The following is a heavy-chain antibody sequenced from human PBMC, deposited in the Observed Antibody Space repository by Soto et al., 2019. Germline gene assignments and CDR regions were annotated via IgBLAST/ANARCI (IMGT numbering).Heavy chain of an antibody. D-gene: IGHD3-3*01. Sequence: GASVKVSCKASGGTFSSYAISWVRQAPGQGLEWMGGIIPIFGTANYAQKFQGRVTITADESTSTAYMELSSLRSEDTAVYYCATPGGITIFGVVTALNDYYYYGMDVWGQGTTVTVSS. V-gene: IGHV1-69*13. CDR3: ATPGGITIFGVVTALNDYYYYGMDV. J-gene: IGHJ6*02. CDR1: GGTFSSYA. CDR2: IIPIFGTA.